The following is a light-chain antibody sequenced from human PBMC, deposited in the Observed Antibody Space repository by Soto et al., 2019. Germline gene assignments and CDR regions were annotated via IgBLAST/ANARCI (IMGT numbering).Light chain of an antibody. CDR1: QSVNSN. CDR3: QQYYNWSPYT. J-gene: IGKJ2*01. CDR2: DAS. V-gene: IGKV3-15*01. Sequence: EIVMTQSPATLSVSPGERATLSCRASQSVNSNLAWYQQKPGQAPSLLIYDASTRATGVPARFSGSGSGTEFTLTISSLQSEDFAVYYCQQYYNWSPYTFGRGTKLEIK.